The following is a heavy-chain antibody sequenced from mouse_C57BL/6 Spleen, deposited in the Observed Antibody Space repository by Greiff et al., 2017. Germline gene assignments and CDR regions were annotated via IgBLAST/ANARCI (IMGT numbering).Heavy chain of an antibody. Sequence: QVQLQQSGAELVRPGASVTLSCKASGYTFTDYEMHWVKQTPVHGLEWIGAIDPETGGTAYNQKFKGKAILTADKSSSTAYMELRSLTSEDSAVYYCTRWGYYDYDYYAMDYWGQGTSVTVSS. CDR2: IDPETGGT. J-gene: IGHJ4*01. CDR1: GYTFTDYE. CDR3: TRWGYYDYDYYAMDY. D-gene: IGHD2-4*01. V-gene: IGHV1-15*01.